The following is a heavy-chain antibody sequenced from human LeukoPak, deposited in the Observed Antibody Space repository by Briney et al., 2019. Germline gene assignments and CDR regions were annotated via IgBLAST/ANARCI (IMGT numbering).Heavy chain of an antibody. V-gene: IGHV1-24*01. Sequence: ASVTVSCKVSGYTLTELSMHWVRQAPGKGLEWMGGFDPEDGETIYAQKFQGRVTMTEDTSTDTAYMELSSLRSEDTAVYYCATRWGVVYGFDIWGQGTMVTVSS. CDR3: ATRWGVVYGFDI. J-gene: IGHJ3*02. CDR1: GYTLTELS. D-gene: IGHD3-10*01. CDR2: FDPEDGET.